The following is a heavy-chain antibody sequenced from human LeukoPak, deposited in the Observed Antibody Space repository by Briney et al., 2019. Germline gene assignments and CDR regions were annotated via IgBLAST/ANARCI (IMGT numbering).Heavy chain of an antibody. J-gene: IGHJ4*02. CDR3: ARDSLQTYYYDSSGYSGY. Sequence: ASVKVSCKASGYTFIGYYIHWVRQAPGQGLEWMGWINPNSGGTNYAQKFQGRVTMTRDTSISTAYMELSRLRSDDTAVYYCARDSLQTYYYDSSGYSGYWGQGTLVTVSS. V-gene: IGHV1-2*02. CDR2: INPNSGGT. D-gene: IGHD3-22*01. CDR1: GYTFIGYY.